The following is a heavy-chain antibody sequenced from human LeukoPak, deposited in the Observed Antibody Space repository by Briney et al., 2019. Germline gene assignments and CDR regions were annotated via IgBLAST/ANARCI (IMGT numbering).Heavy chain of an antibody. V-gene: IGHV3-23*01. D-gene: IGHD3-16*01. Sequence: PGGSLRLSCAASGFTFSNYAMSWVRQVPGKGLEWVSAISGGSSAIYYADYVKGRFTISRDNSKNTLYLQMNSLRAEDTAVYYCRLGELPYYYYYYGMDVWGQGTTVTVSS. CDR1: GFTFSNYA. CDR3: RLGELPYYYYYYGMDV. J-gene: IGHJ6*02. CDR2: ISGGSSAI.